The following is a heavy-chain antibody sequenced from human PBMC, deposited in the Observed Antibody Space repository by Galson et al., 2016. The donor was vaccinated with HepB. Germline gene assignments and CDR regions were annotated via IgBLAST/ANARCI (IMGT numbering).Heavy chain of an antibody. V-gene: IGHV5-10-1*01. Sequence: QSGAEVKKPGESLRISCTVSGYTFTDSWITWVRQMPGKGLEWMGRIDPTASYINYSTSSQGLVTISIDKSINTAYLPWGSLKASATAMYYCARGVGGTDRRHWLDPWGQGTLVTVSS. CDR2: IDPTASYI. CDR1: GYTFTDSW. D-gene: IGHD3-10*01. J-gene: IGHJ5*02. CDR3: ARGVGGTDRRHWLDP.